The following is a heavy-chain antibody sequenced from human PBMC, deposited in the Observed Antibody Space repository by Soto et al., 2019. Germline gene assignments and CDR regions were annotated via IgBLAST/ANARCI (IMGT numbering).Heavy chain of an antibody. CDR1: GGSISSGGYY. CDR2: IYYSGST. V-gene: IGHV4-31*03. D-gene: IGHD6-6*01. Sequence: SETLSLTCTVSGGSISSGGYYWSWIRQHPGKGLEWIGYIYYSGSTYYNPSLKSRVTISVDTSKNQFSLKLSSVTAADTAVYYCARASMEAARPRPYYFDYWGQGTLVTVSS. CDR3: ARASMEAARPRPYYFDY. J-gene: IGHJ4*02.